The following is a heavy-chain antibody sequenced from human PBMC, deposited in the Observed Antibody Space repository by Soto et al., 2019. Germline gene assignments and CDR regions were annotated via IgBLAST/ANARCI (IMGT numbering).Heavy chain of an antibody. J-gene: IGHJ4*02. V-gene: IGHV4-59*01. Sequence: SETLSLTCTVSGGSISSYYWSWIRQPPGKGLEWIGYIYYSGSTNYNPSLKNRVTISVDTSKNQFSLKLSSVTAADTAVYYCARDDYSYGYFDYWGQGTLVTV. CDR1: GGSISSYY. D-gene: IGHD5-18*01. CDR2: IYYSGST. CDR3: ARDDYSYGYFDY.